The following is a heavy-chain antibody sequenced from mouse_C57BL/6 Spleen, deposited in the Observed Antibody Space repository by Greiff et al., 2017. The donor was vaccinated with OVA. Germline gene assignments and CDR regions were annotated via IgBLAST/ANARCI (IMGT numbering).Heavy chain of an antibody. CDR1: GFNIKDYY. CDR3: TTITTVVATGGAMDY. Sequence: VQLQQSGAELVRPGASVKLSCTASGFNIKDYYMHWVKQRPEQGLEWIGRIDPEDGDTEYAPKFQGKATMTADTSSNTAYLQLSSLTSEDTAVYYCTTITTVVATGGAMDYWGQGTSVTVSS. J-gene: IGHJ4*01. CDR2: IDPEDGDT. V-gene: IGHV14-1*01. D-gene: IGHD1-1*01.